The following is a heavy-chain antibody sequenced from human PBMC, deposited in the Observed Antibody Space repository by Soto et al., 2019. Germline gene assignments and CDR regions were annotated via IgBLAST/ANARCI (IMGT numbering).Heavy chain of an antibody. CDR3: ARVVLGGWFVVDAFDI. D-gene: IGHD6-19*01. V-gene: IGHV1-8*01. CDR1: GYTFTSYD. CDR2: MNPNSGNT. J-gene: IGHJ3*02. Sequence: QVQLVQSGAEVKKPGASVKVSCKASGYTFTSYDINWVRQATGQGLEWMGWMNPNSGNTGYAQKFQGRVTMTRNTSISTAYMELSSLRSEDTAVYYCARVVLGGWFVVDAFDIWGQGTMVTVSS.